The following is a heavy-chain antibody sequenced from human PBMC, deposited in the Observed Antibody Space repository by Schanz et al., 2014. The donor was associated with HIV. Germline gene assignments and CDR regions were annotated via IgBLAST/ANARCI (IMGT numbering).Heavy chain of an antibody. CDR1: GFNFSFYW. J-gene: IGHJ6*02. V-gene: IGHV3-7*01. D-gene: IGHD3-10*01. Sequence: EVQLVESGGGLVKPGGSLRLSCAASGFNFSFYWISWVRQAPGKGLEWVANIKQDGSEKYYVDSVKGRFTVSRDNSKTERENHKRHPTKAQLTVSRDNSKNTLYLQMNSLRAEDTAVYYCAKDREYCSSISCPWGGFYYYGMDVWGQGTTVTVSS. CDR2: IKQDGSEK. CDR3: NSKNTLYLQMNSLRAEDTAVYYCAKDREYCSSISCPWGGFYYYGMDV.